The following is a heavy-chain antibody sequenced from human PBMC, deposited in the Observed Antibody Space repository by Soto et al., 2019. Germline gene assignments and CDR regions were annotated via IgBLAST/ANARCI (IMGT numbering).Heavy chain of an antibody. V-gene: IGHV1-18*01. CDR1: GYGFTTYG. CDR2: ISAHNGNA. Sequence: QVHLVQSGAEVKKPGASVKVSCKGSGYGFTTYGITWVRQAPGQGLEWMAWISAHNGNADYAQNLHGRVTVTRHSSPSTAYMELSSPRSDDTAVYYCARGRYGDYWGQGALVTVSS. CDR3: ARGRYGDY. D-gene: IGHD1-1*01. J-gene: IGHJ4*02.